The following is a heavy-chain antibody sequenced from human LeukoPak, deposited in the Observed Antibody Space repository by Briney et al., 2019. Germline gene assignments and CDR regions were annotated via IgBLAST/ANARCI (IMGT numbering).Heavy chain of an antibody. CDR2: IYYSGST. CDR3: ARGRGGATSLDY. CDR1: GGSISSGSYY. J-gene: IGHJ4*02. D-gene: IGHD1-26*01. Sequence: PSETLSLTCTVSGGSISSGSYYWSWIRQPAGKGLEWIGRIYYSGSTYYNPSLKSRVTISVDTSKNQFSLKLSSVTAADTAVYYCARGRGGATSLDYWGQGTLVTVSS. V-gene: IGHV4-61*02.